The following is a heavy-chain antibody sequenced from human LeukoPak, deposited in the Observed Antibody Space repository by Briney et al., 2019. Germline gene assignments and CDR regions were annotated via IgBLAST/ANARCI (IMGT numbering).Heavy chain of an antibody. CDR2: ISSSSSYI. CDR1: GFTFSSYS. J-gene: IGHJ4*02. CDR3: ARDATSYCGGDCYSAYFDY. V-gene: IGHV3-21*01. Sequence: GGSLRLSCAASGFTFSSYSMNWVRQAPGKGLEWVSSISSSSSYIYYADSVKGRFTISRDNSKNTLYLQMNSLRAEDTAVYYCARDATSYCGGDCYSAYFDYWGQGTLVTVSS. D-gene: IGHD2-21*02.